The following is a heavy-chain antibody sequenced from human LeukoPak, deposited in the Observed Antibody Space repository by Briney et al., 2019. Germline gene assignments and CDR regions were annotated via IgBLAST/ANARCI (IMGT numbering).Heavy chain of an antibody. CDR1: GYSFTSYW. V-gene: IGHV5-51*01. CDR2: IYPGDSDT. D-gene: IGHD5-18*01. Sequence: GESLKISCKGSGYSFTSYWICWVRQMPGKGLGWMGIIYPGDSDTRYNPSFQGQATISVDKSISTAYLQWSSLPASNAAMYYCAIRAYSYEYFDFWGQGTLVTVSS. J-gene: IGHJ4*02. CDR3: AIRAYSYEYFDF.